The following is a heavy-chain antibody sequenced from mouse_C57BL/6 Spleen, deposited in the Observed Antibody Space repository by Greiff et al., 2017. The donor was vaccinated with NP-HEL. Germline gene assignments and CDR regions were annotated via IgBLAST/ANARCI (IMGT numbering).Heavy chain of an antibody. V-gene: IGHV1-75*01. CDR1: GYTFTDYY. J-gene: IGHJ3*01. D-gene: IGHD2-4*01. CDR2: IFPGSGST. CDR3: ARGGKRGYDYDWFAY. Sequence: QVQLQQSGPELVKPGASVKISCKASGYTFTDYYINWVKQRPGQGLEWIGWIFPGSGSTYYNEKFKGKATLTVDKSSSTAYMLLSSLTSEDSAVYFCARGGKRGYDYDWFAYWGQGTLVTVSA.